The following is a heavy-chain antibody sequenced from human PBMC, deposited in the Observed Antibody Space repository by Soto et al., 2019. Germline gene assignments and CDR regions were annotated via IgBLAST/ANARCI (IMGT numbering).Heavy chain of an antibody. J-gene: IGHJ6*02. D-gene: IGHD5-12*01. CDR3: ARARGFYDARDYYYYGMDV. Sequence: QVQLVQSGAEVKKPGSSVKVSCKASGGTFSSYAISWARQAPGQGLEWMGGIIPIFGTANYAQKFQGRVTITADESTSTAYMELSSLRSEDTAVYYCARARGFYDARDYYYYGMDVWGQGTTVTVSS. CDR1: GGTFSSYA. CDR2: IIPIFGTA. V-gene: IGHV1-69*01.